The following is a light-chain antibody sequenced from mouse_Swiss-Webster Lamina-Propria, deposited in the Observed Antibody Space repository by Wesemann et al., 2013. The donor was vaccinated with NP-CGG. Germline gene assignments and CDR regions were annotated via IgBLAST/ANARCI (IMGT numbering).Light chain of an antibody. J-gene: IGKJ4*01. CDR3: QQSNSWPFT. Sequence: ILLTQSPAILSVSPGERVSFSCRASQSIGTSIHWYQQRTNGSPRLLIKYASESISGIPSRFSGSGSGTDFTLSINSAESEDIADYYCQQSNSWPFTFGSGTKLEIK. V-gene: IGKV5-48*01. CDR1: QSIGTS. CDR2: YAS.